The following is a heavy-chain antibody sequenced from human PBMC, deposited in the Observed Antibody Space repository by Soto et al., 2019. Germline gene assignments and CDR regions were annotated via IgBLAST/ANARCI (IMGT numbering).Heavy chain of an antibody. CDR1: GYTFTSYG. Sequence: GASVKVSCKASGYTFTSYGISWVRQAPGQGLEWMGWISAYNGNTNYAQKLQGRVTMTTDTSTSTAYMELRSLRSDDTAVYYCARGYSSSWYYYYGMDVWGQGTTVTVSS. V-gene: IGHV1-18*04. D-gene: IGHD6-13*01. CDR3: ARGYSSSWYYYYGMDV. CDR2: ISAYNGNT. J-gene: IGHJ6*02.